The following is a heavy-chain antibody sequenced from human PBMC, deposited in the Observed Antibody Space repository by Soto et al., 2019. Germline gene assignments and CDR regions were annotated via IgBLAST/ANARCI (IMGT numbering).Heavy chain of an antibody. V-gene: IGHV3-30*03. D-gene: IGHD2-15*01. J-gene: IGHJ4*02. CDR2: ISYDGSNK. CDR1: GVTFNTYG. Sequence: GGSLRLSCAASGVTFNTYGIHWVRQAPGKGLEWVAVISYDGSNKYYADSVKGRFTISRDNSKNTLYLQMNSLRAEDTAVYYCARHSGGRAFDYWGQGTLVTVSS. CDR3: ARHSGGRAFDY.